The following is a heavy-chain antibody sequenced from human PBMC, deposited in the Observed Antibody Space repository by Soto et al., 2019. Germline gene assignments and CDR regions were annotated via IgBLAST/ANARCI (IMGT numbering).Heavy chain of an antibody. D-gene: IGHD6-13*01. CDR1: GFTFSNYV. CDR3: ARSSSSWYYFDY. CDR2: IWDDGSNK. J-gene: IGHJ4*02. V-gene: IGHV3-33*01. Sequence: QVQLVESGGGVVQPGTSLRLSSAASGFTFSNYVMHWVRQPPGKGLEWVATIWDDGSNKYYSDSVKGRFTISRDNSKNTLYLHMNSLRAGDTAVYYCARSSSSWYYFDYWGQGPLVTVSS.